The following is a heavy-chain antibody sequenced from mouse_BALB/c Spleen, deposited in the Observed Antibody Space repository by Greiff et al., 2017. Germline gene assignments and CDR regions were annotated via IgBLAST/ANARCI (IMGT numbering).Heavy chain of an antibody. V-gene: IGHV5-6-5*01. Sequence: EVKVVESGGGLVKPGGSLKLSCAASGFTFSSYAMSWVRQTPEKRLEWVASISSGGSTYYPDSVKGRFTISRDNARNILYLQMSSLRSEDTAMYYCARVRSYASWGQGTLVTVSA. CDR2: ISSGGST. CDR3: ARVRSYAS. CDR1: GFTFSSYA. J-gene: IGHJ3*01. D-gene: IGHD1-1*01.